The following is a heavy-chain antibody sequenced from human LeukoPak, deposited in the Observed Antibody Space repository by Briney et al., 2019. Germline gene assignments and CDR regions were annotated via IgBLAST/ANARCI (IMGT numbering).Heavy chain of an antibody. CDR2: INPSGGST. CDR3: ARGGITGTTRGPTRLNDAFDI. Sequence: ASVKVSCKASGGTFSRNAISWVRQAPGQGLEWMGIINPSGGSTSYAQKFQGWVTMTRDTSISTAYMELSRLRSDDTAVYYCARGGITGTTRGPTRLNDAFDIWGQGTMVTVSS. J-gene: IGHJ3*02. CDR1: GGTFSRNA. D-gene: IGHD1-20*01. V-gene: IGHV1-46*01.